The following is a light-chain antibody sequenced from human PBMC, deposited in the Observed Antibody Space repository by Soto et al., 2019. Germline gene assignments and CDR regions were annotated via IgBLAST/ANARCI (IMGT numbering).Light chain of an antibody. CDR2: GNS. CDR1: SSNIGAGYD. V-gene: IGLV1-40*01. CDR3: HSYESSQSGSYV. Sequence: QSVLTQPPSVSGSPGQRVTISCTGSSSNIGAGYDVHWYQQLPGTAPKLLIYGNSNRPSGVPDRFSGSKSGTSASLAITGLQAEDEADYYCHSYESSQSGSYVFGTGTKLTVL. J-gene: IGLJ1*01.